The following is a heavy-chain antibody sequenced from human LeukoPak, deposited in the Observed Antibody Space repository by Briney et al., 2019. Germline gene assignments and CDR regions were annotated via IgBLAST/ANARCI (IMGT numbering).Heavy chain of an antibody. CDR1: GFTFDDYG. J-gene: IGHJ4*02. D-gene: IGHD3-10*01. CDR3: ARDKDGSGSYYMSGFDY. V-gene: IGHV3-20*04. CDR2: INWNSGST. Sequence: AGSLRLSCAASGFTFDDYGMSWVRQAPGKGLEWVSGINWNSGSTGYADSVKGRFTISRDNAKNSLYLQMNSLRAEDTALYYCARDKDGSGSYYMSGFDYWGQGTLVTVSS.